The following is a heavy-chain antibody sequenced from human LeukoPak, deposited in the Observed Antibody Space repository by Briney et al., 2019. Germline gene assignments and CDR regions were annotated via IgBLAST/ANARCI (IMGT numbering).Heavy chain of an antibody. CDR2: INPSGGST. V-gene: IGHV1-46*01. D-gene: IGHD6-19*01. CDR1: GYTFTTYY. CDR3: TRVVVDSSGWYHFDY. J-gene: IGHJ4*02. Sequence: ASVTVSCTVSGYTFTTYYMHWVRQAPGQGLEWMAKINPSGGSTNYAQKFQGRVTMTRDTSTSTVYMELSSLRSEDTAIYYCTRVVVDSSGWYHFDYWGQGTLVTVSS.